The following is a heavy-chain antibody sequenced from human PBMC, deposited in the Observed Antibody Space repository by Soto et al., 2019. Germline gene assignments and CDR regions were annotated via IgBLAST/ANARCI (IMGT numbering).Heavy chain of an antibody. CDR2: IGRISSRT. CDR1: GLTFDTYA. J-gene: IGHJ4*02. CDR3: ATGATGYCTHARCYQHSWY. D-gene: IGHD2-8*01. V-gene: IGHV3-23*01. Sequence: PGGSLRLSCAVSGLTFDTYAMSWVRQAPGKGLEWVSTIGRISSRTHYADSVRGRFTISRDNSKNTLYLKTYTLRVEDTAVYYCATGATGYCTHARCYQHSWYCRQGTRFTVSS.